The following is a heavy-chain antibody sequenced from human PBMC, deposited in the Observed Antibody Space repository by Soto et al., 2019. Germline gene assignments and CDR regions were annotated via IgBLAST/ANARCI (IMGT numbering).Heavy chain of an antibody. J-gene: IGHJ3*02. CDR3: AHSRYQGTFDI. D-gene: IGHD2-2*01. CDR2: IYWDGDK. CDR1: GFSLSTIGVG. Sequence: QITLKESGPTLVKPTQTLTLTCTFSGFSLSTIGVGVGWIRQPPGEALEWLALIYWDGDKPYSPSLKSRLTITKDTSKDQVVLTMTNMDPVDTAEYYCAHSRYQGTFDIWGQGTMVTVSS. V-gene: IGHV2-5*02.